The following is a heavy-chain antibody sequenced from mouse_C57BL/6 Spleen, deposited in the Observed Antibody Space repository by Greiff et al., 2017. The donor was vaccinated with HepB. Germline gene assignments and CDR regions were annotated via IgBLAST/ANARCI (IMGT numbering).Heavy chain of an antibody. Sequence: VQLQQPGAELVMPGASVKLSCKASGYTFTSYWMHWVKQRPGQGLEWIGEIDPSDSYTNYNQKFKGKSTLTVDKSSSTAYMQLSSLTSEDSAVYYCARTKDPYYAMDYWGQGTSVTVSS. CDR3: ARTKDPYYAMDY. J-gene: IGHJ4*01. CDR2: IDPSDSYT. V-gene: IGHV1-69*01. CDR1: GYTFTSYW.